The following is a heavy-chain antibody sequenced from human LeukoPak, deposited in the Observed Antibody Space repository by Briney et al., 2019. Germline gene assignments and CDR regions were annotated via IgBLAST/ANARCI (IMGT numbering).Heavy chain of an antibody. Sequence: SETLSLTCAVSGGSISSDSYYWGWIRQPPGKGLEWIGSIYSGGTTYYNPSLKGRVTISVDTSKNQFSLKLTPVTAADAAAYYCARHSRNCSGGYCYLCYWGQGTLVTVSS. J-gene: IGHJ4*02. V-gene: IGHV4-39*01. CDR1: GGSISSDSYY. D-gene: IGHD2-15*01. CDR2: IYSGGTT. CDR3: ARHSRNCSGGYCYLCY.